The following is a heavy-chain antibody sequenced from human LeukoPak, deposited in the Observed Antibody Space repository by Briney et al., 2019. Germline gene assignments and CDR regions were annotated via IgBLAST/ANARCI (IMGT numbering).Heavy chain of an antibody. V-gene: IGHV3-72*01. CDR2: TRNKAKSYTT. D-gene: IGHD2-15*01. J-gene: IGHJ6*03. CDR3: ARGVSDSGYYYMDV. Sequence: PGGSLRLSCAASGFTFSDHYMDWVRQAPGEGLEWVGRTRNKAKSYTTEYAASVKGRFTVSRDDSRSSLYLQMNSLKTEGTAVYYCARGVSDSGYYYMDVWGTGTTVTVSS. CDR1: GFTFSDHY.